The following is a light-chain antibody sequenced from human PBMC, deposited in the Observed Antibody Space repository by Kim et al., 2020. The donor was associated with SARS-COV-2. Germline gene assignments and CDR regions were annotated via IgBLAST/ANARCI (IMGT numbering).Light chain of an antibody. CDR1: QTICNW. CDR3: QQYDTYWT. V-gene: IGKV1-5*03. CDR2: KTS. J-gene: IGKJ1*01. Sequence: DIQMTQSPSTLSASVGDRVTITCRASQTICNWLAWYQQKPGKAPKLLMYKTSTLETGVPSRFSGSGSGTEFTLTISSLQPDDFATYYCQQYDTYWTFGQGTKVDIK.